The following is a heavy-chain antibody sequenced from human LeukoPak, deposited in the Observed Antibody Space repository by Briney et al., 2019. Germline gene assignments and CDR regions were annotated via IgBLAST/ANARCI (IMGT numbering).Heavy chain of an antibody. CDR3: AREGIGYYIDG. J-gene: IGHJ6*03. V-gene: IGHV3-48*01. CDR1: GFILGSYS. D-gene: IGHD2-15*01. Sequence: PGGSLRLSCPAPGFILGSYSMNWVGQAPGKGLNWISYINSRSTIIKVAASVKGRIIISRDNGKNSLYLELNSLRAEDTALYYCAREGIGYYIDGWGKGATVIVSS. CDR2: INSRSTII.